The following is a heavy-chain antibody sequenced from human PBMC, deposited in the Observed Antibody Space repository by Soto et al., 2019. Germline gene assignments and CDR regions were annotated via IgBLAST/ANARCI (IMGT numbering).Heavy chain of an antibody. V-gene: IGHV3-11*01. Sequence: QVQLVESGGGLVKPGGSLRLSCAASGFTFSDSFISWSRQTPGKGLEWLSYISGRDGNIYYADSGRGRFTLSRDNAKNSVYLQMNCLRAEDTAVYYCAGDQGPNTMAVWGKGTTVTVSP. CDR2: ISGRDGNI. CDR1: GFTFSDSF. CDR3: AGDQGPNTMAV. J-gene: IGHJ6*04.